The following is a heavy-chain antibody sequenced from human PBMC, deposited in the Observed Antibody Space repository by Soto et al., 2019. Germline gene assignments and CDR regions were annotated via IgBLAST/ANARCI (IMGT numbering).Heavy chain of an antibody. CDR2: IKSDGSST. J-gene: IGHJ4*02. V-gene: IGHV3-74*01. CDR1: GITFSSYW. CDR3: AREACSGGNCFYFGPDY. D-gene: IGHD2-15*01. Sequence: PGGSLRLSCAASGITFSSYWMHWVRQAPGKGLVWVSRIKSDGSSTSYADSVKGRFTISRDNAKNTLYLQMNSLRAEDTAVYYCAREACSGGNCFYFGPDYWRQGTLVTVSS.